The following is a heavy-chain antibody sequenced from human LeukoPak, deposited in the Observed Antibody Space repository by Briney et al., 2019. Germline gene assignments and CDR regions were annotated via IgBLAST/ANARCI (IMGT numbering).Heavy chain of an antibody. CDR2: FDPEDGET. Sequence: ASVKVSCKASGYTFTSYYMHWVRQAPGKGLEWMGGFDPEDGETIYAQKFQGRVTMTEDTSTDTAYMELSSLRSEDTAVYYCASYSGSYNGWFDPWGQGTLVTVSS. V-gene: IGHV1-24*01. J-gene: IGHJ5*02. CDR1: GYTFTSYY. D-gene: IGHD1-26*01. CDR3: ASYSGSYNGWFDP.